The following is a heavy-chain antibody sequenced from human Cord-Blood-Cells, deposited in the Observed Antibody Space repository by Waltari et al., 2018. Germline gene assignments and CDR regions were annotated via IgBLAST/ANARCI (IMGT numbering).Heavy chain of an antibody. J-gene: IGHJ5*02. D-gene: IGHD6-13*01. V-gene: IGHV4-59*01. CDR3: ARGYSSSWYWFDP. CDR1: GGSLSSYY. CDR2: IYYSGST. Sequence: QVQLQESGPGLVKPSETLSLTCTVSGGSLSSYYWCCIRQPPGKGLEWIGYIYYSGSTNYNPSLKSRVTISVDTSKNQFSLKLSSVTAADTAVYYCARGYSSSWYWFDPWGQGTLVTVSS.